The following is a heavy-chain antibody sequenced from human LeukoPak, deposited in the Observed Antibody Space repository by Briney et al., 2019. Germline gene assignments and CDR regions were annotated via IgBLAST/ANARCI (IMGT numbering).Heavy chain of an antibody. D-gene: IGHD1-7*01. Sequence: GESLKISCKGSEYSFATYWIGWVRQMPGQGLEWMGIIFPGDSDTRYSPSFQGQVTISADKSISTAYLQWSSLKASDTAMYYCARHEPGTILYWGQGTLVTVSS. CDR1: EYSFATYW. V-gene: IGHV5-51*01. CDR2: IFPGDSDT. J-gene: IGHJ4*02. CDR3: ARHEPGTILY.